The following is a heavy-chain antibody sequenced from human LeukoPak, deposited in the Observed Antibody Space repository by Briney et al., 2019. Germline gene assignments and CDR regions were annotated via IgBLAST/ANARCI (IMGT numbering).Heavy chain of an antibody. CDR1: GFSLSPSGVG. J-gene: IGHJ1*01. Sequence: QITLKESGPTLVKPTQTLTLTCTFSGFSLSPSGVGVGWIRQPPGKALEWLALIFWDDDKRYNPSLESRLSITKDTSKDQVVLTMTNMDPADTATYYCTHSVGIVVVTSEDEYFLHWGQGSLVIVSS. V-gene: IGHV2-5*02. D-gene: IGHD2-21*02. CDR3: THSVGIVVVTSEDEYFLH. CDR2: IFWDDDK.